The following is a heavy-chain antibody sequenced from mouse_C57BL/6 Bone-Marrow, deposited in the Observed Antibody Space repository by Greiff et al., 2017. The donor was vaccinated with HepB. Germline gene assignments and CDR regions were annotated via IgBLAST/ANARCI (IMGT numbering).Heavy chain of an antibody. V-gene: IGHV1-9*01. Sequence: VQLQQSGAELMKPGASVKLSCKATGYTFTGYWIEWVKQRPGHGLEWIGEILPGSASTNYNEKFKGKATFTADTSSNTAYMQLSSLTTEDSAIYYCARYPLYDYGGAWFAYWGQGTLVTVSA. J-gene: IGHJ3*01. CDR2: ILPGSAST. D-gene: IGHD2-4*01. CDR3: ARYPLYDYGGAWFAY. CDR1: GYTFTGYW.